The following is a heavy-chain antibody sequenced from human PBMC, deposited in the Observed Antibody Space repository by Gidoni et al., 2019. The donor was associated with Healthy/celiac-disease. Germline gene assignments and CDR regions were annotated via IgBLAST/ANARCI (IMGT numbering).Heavy chain of an antibody. V-gene: IGHV3-30-3*01. CDR3: AREVSPMANYYYYGMDV. CDR1: GFTFSSYA. Sequence: QVQLVESGGGVVQPGRSLRLSCAASGFTFSSYAMHWVRQAPGKGREWVAVISYDGSNKYYADSVKGRFTISRDNSKNTLYLQMNSLRAEDTAVYYCAREVSPMANYYYYGMDVWGQGTTVTVSS. CDR2: ISYDGSNK. J-gene: IGHJ6*02. D-gene: IGHD3-10*01.